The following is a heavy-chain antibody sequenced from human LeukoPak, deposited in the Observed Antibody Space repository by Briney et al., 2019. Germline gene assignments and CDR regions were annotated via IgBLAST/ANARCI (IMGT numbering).Heavy chain of an antibody. CDR2: INPSGGST. D-gene: IGHD3-10*01. J-gene: IGHJ4*02. CDR1: GYTFTSYY. CDR3: AKSFYYGSGSYFVPH. Sequence: ASVKVSCKASGYTFTSYYMHWVRQAPGQGLEWMGIINPSGGSTSYAQKFQGRVTMTRDMSTSTVYMELSSLRAEDTAVYYCAKSFYYGSGSYFVPHWGQGTLVTVSS. V-gene: IGHV1-46*01.